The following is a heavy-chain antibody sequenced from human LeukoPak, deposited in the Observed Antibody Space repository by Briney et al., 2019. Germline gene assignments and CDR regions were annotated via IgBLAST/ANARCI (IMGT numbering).Heavy chain of an antibody. Sequence: GGSLRLSCAASGFTSNKYAMSWVRQAAGKGLEWVSTVNGGGDNTYDADSVKGRFTISRDNSKNTLYLQMNSLGAEDTAVYYCARGYSYGSGSPLFWGQGTLVTVSS. V-gene: IGHV3-23*01. CDR3: ARGYSYGSGSPLF. D-gene: IGHD3-10*01. CDR1: GFTSNKYA. CDR2: VNGGGDNT. J-gene: IGHJ4*02.